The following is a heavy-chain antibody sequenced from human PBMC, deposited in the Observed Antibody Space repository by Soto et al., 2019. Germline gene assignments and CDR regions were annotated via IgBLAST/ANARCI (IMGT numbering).Heavy chain of an antibody. CDR3: AREQVIVGATGFDY. Sequence: PGGSLRLSCAASGFTFSSYNMNWVRQAPGKGLEWISYISSGSSTIYYADSVKGRFTISRDNAKNSLYLQMNSLRAEDTAVYYCAREQVIVGATGFDYWGQGTLVTVSS. J-gene: IGHJ4*02. CDR1: GFTFSSYN. CDR2: ISSGSSTI. D-gene: IGHD1-26*01. V-gene: IGHV3-48*01.